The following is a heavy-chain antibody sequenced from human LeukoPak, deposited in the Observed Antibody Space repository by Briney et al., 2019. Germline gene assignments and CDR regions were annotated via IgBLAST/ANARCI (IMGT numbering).Heavy chain of an antibody. Sequence: GESLKISCEGSGYSFTSYWIGWVRQMPGKGLEWMGIIYPGDSDTRYSPSFQGQVTISADKSISTAYLQWSSLKASDTAMYYCARLPRKLFGSVDAFDIWGQGTMVTVSS. CDR2: IYPGDSDT. D-gene: IGHD3-10*01. V-gene: IGHV5-51*01. J-gene: IGHJ3*02. CDR1: GYSFTSYW. CDR3: ARLPRKLFGSVDAFDI.